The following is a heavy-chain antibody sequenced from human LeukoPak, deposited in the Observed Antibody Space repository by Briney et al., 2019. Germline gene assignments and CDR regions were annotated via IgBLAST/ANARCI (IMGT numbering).Heavy chain of an antibody. CDR3: ARSGILGYCSSTSCYDAEYFQH. CDR2: IYPGDSDT. D-gene: IGHD2-2*01. CDR1: GYSFTNYW. V-gene: IGHV5-51*01. Sequence: GESLKISCKGSGYSFTNYWIGWVRQMPGKGLEWMGIIYPGDSDTRYSPSFQGQVTISADKSITTAYLQWSSLKAADTAVYYCARSGILGYCSSTSCYDAEYFQHWGQGTLVTVSS. J-gene: IGHJ1*01.